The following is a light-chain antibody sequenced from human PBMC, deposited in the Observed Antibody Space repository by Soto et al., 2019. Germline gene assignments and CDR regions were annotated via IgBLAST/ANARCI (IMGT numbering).Light chain of an antibody. V-gene: IGKV3D-20*02. CDR3: QQRSNWPRT. CDR1: QTVSSSF. CDR2: AAS. J-gene: IGKJ1*01. Sequence: EIVLTQSPGTLSLSPGERATLSCRASQTVSSSFLAWYQQTPGQAPRLLIYAASSRATGIPDRFSGSGSGTDFTLTISSLEPEDFAVYYCQQRSNWPRTFGQGTKVDIK.